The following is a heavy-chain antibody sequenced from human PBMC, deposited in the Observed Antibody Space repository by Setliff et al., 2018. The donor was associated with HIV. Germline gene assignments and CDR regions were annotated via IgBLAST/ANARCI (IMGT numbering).Heavy chain of an antibody. Sequence: PGGSLRLSCAASGFTFDNYGMNWVRQAPGKGLEWVSYISSTSSNIYYVDSVEGRFTISRDSFKNTLYLQMNSLRAEDTALYFCARDAPGYSHVLDFWGQGTQVTVSS. CDR3: ARDAPGYSHVLDF. V-gene: IGHV3-48*01. CDR2: ISSTSSNI. D-gene: IGHD5-18*01. CDR1: GFTFDNYG. J-gene: IGHJ4*02.